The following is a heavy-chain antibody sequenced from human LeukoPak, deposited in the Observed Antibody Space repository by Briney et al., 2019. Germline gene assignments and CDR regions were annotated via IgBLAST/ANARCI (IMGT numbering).Heavy chain of an antibody. V-gene: IGHV3-23*01. CDR2: ISGSGGST. J-gene: IGHJ6*03. CDR3: AKRQGYMDV. Sequence: GGSLRLSCAASGFTFSDYYMSWIRQAPGKGLEWVSAISGSGGSTYYADSVKGRFTISRDNSKNTLYLQMNSLRAEDTAVYYCAKRQGYMDVWGKGTTVTVSS. CDR1: GFTFSDYY.